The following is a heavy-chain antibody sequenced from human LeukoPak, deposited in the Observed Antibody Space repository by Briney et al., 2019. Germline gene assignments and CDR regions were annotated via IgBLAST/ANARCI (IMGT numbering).Heavy chain of an antibody. CDR1: GFTFSDYY. V-gene: IGHV3-11*01. CDR2: ITSSG. Sequence: GGSLRLSCAASGFTFSDYYMTWIRQAPGKGLEWVSYITSSGNYADSVKGRFTISRDNAKNSLYLQMNSLRAEDTAVYYCARHSALVRGVIGAFDIWGQGTMVTVSS. CDR3: ARHSALVRGVIGAFDI. J-gene: IGHJ3*02. D-gene: IGHD3-10*01.